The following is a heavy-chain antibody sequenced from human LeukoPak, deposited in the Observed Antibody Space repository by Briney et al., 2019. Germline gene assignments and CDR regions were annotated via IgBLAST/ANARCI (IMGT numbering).Heavy chain of an antibody. Sequence: SETLSLTCTVSGGSISSYYWSWIRQPAGKGLEWIGRIYTSGSTNYNPSLKSRVTMSVDTSKNQFSLKLSSVTAADTAVYYCARDLWELLASAFDIWGQGTMVTVSS. CDR2: IYTSGST. J-gene: IGHJ3*02. V-gene: IGHV4-4*07. CDR3: ARDLWELLASAFDI. CDR1: GGSISSYY. D-gene: IGHD1-26*01.